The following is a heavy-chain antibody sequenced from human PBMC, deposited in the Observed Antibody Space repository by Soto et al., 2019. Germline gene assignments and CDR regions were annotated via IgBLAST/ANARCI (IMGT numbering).Heavy chain of an antibody. Sequence: QVQLQQWGAGLLKPSETLSLTCAVDSGSFSTYYCSWTRQPPGKGLEWIGEIHPSGDTDYNPSLSNRVTISLDTSKNQFSLKLTSVTAADTAVYFCSRGRDPPTGGRTWGQGTLVTVSS. J-gene: IGHJ5*02. CDR1: SGSFSTYY. CDR2: IHPSGDT. D-gene: IGHD3-16*01. CDR3: SRGRDPPTGGRT. V-gene: IGHV4-34*02.